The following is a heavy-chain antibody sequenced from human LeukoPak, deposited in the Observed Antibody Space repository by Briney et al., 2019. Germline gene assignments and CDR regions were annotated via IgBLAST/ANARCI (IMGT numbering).Heavy chain of an antibody. CDR2: INPNSGGT. D-gene: IGHD3-9*01. CDR3: ARGPYTYYDILTGYPSFDY. CDR1: GYTFTGYY. J-gene: IGHJ4*02. Sequence: GASVKVSCKASGYTFTGYYMHWVRQAPGQGLEWMGWINPNSGGTNYAQKFQGRVTMTRDTSISTAYMELSRLRSDDTAVYYCARGPYTYYDILTGYPSFDYWGQGTLVTVSS. V-gene: IGHV1-2*02.